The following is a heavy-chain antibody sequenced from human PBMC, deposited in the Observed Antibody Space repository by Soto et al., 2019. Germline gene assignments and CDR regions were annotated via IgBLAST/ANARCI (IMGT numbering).Heavy chain of an antibody. CDR3: ARERERAVPATSKWLDP. V-gene: IGHV1-46*01. CDR2: INPSTSST. Sequence: GASVKVSCKASGYTFTSYGISWVRQAPGQGLEWMGIINPSTSSTTYAQQFQGRVTMTRDTSTSTVYMELSSLRSEDTAVYYCARERERAVPATSKWLDPWGQGTLVTVSS. J-gene: IGHJ5*02. D-gene: IGHD2-2*01. CDR1: GYTFTSYG.